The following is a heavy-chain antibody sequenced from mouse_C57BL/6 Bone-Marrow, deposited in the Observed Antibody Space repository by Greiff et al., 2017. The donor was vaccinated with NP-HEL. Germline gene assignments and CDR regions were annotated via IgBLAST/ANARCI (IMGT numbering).Heavy chain of an antibody. D-gene: IGHD4-1*01. CDR1: GFNITDDY. CDR2: LDPENGDT. CDR3: TTMRTGRYFDY. V-gene: IGHV14-4*01. Sequence: EVQLQRSGAELVRPGASVKLSCTASGFNITDDYMHWVKQRPEQGLEWIGWLDPENGDTEYASKFQGKATITADTSSNTAYLQLSSLTSEDTAVYYCTTMRTGRYFDYWGQGTTLTVSS. J-gene: IGHJ2*01.